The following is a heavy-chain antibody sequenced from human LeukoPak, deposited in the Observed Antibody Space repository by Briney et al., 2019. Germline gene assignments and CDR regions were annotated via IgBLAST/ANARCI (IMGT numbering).Heavy chain of an antibody. CDR3: ARGESWYYGFDP. D-gene: IGHD6-13*01. J-gene: IGHJ5*02. CDR1: GGSISSYY. CDR2: IYYSGST. V-gene: IGHV4-59*12. Sequence: SETLSLTCTVSGGSISSYYWSWIRQPPGKGLEWIGYIYYSGSTNYNPSLKSRVAISVDTSKNQFSLKLSSVTAADTAVYYCARGESWYYGFDPWGQGTLVTVSS.